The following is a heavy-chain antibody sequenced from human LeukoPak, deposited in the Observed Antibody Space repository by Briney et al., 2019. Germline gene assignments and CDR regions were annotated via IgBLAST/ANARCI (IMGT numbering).Heavy chain of an antibody. Sequence: SETLSPTCTVSGGSISSSSYYWGWIRQPPGKGLEWIGSIYYSGSTYYNPSLKSRVTISVDTSKNQFSLKLSSVTAADTAVYYCARAGSGYYRVCRVCAFDIWGQGTMVTVSS. V-gene: IGHV4-39*01. J-gene: IGHJ3*02. CDR2: IYYSGST. D-gene: IGHD3-22*01. CDR1: GGSISSSSYY. CDR3: ARAGSGYYRVCRVCAFDI.